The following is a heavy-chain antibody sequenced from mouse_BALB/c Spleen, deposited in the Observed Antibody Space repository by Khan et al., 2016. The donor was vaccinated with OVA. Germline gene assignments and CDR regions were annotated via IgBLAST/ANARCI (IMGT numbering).Heavy chain of an antibody. V-gene: IGHV1S137*01. J-gene: IGHJ3*01. Sequence: QVQLQQSGAELVRPGVSVKISCKGSGYTFTDFTMHWVKQSHAKSLEWIGVVNTYYGDATYNQKFKGKATLTVDKSSTTAYMELARLTSEDSAIYYGVKRGGGGRFAYWGQGTLVTVSA. CDR2: VNTYYGDA. CDR3: VKRGGGGRFAY. CDR1: GYTFTDFT.